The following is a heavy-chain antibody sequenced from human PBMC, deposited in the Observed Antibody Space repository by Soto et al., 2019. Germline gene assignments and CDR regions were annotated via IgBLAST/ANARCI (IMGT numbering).Heavy chain of an antibody. J-gene: IGHJ4*02. Sequence: QMHLQELGPGLVKPSETLSLTCAVSSDSINNKEWWSWVRQPPGKGLEWIGEIHHSGSTNNNPSLKSRVTMSVDKSKNQLSLKLSSVTAADTAVYYCARSFGSDAIDQWGQGTLVTVSS. CDR2: IHHSGST. D-gene: IGHD1-26*01. CDR1: SDSINNKEW. V-gene: IGHV4-4*02. CDR3: ARSFGSDAIDQ.